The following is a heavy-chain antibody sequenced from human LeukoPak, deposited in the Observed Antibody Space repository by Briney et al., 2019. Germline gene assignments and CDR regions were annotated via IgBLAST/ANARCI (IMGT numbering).Heavy chain of an antibody. D-gene: IGHD1-26*01. J-gene: IGHJ3*02. Sequence: PGGSLRLYCAASGFTFSSYAMSWVCQGPGKGLEWVSAISGSGGSTYYADSVKGRFTISRDNSKNTLYLEMNSLRAEDTAVYYCANDWSGSYSAVDIWAQGTMVTVSS. CDR3: ANDWSGSYSAVDI. CDR2: ISGSGGST. CDR1: GFTFSSYA. V-gene: IGHV3-23*01.